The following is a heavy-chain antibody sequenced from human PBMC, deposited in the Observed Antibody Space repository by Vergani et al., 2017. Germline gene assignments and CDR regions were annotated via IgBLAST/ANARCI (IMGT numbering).Heavy chain of an antibody. CDR3: ARVRQWLAVDAFDV. V-gene: IGHV3-74*01. J-gene: IGHJ3*01. Sequence: EVQLVESGGGLVQPGGSLRLSCAASGFTFSSCWMHWVRQAPGKGLVWVSRINSDGSSTSYAYSVKGRFTISRDNAKNTLYLQMNSLRAEDTAVYYCARVRQWLAVDAFDVWGQGTMVTVSS. CDR2: INSDGSST. CDR1: GFTFSSCW. D-gene: IGHD6-19*01.